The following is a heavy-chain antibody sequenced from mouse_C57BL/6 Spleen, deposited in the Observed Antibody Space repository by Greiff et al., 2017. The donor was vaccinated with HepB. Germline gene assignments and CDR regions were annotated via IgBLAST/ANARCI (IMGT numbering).Heavy chain of an antibody. V-gene: IGHV14-2*01. CDR2: IDPEDGGT. CDR3: ARDPLTGTGWYFDV. D-gene: IGHD4-1*01. Sequence: EVQLQQSGAELVKPGASVKLSCTASGFNIKDYYMHWVKQRPEQGLEWIGRIDPEDGGTKYAPKFQGKATITADTSSNTAYLQRSSLTSEDTAVYYCARDPLTGTGWYFDVWGTGTTVTVSS. J-gene: IGHJ1*03. CDR1: GFNIKDYY.